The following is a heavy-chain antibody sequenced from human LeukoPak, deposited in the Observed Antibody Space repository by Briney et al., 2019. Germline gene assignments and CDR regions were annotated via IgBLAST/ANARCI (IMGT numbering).Heavy chain of an antibody. D-gene: IGHD1-26*01. V-gene: IGHV1-69*06. CDR2: IIPIFGTA. Sequence: GASGKVSCKASGGTFSSYAISWVRQAPGQGLEWMGGIIPIFGTASYAQKFQGRVTITADKSTSTAYMELSSLRSEDTAVYYCAREVGANGAFDIWGQGTMVTVSS. CDR3: AREVGANGAFDI. CDR1: GGTFSSYA. J-gene: IGHJ3*02.